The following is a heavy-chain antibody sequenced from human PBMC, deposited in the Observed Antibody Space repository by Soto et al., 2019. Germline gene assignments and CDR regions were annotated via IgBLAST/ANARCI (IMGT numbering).Heavy chain of an antibody. CDR3: ARTVETATQD. D-gene: IGHD6-25*01. CDR2: ISGIGGGT. CDR1: GFTFSSYA. Sequence: EVQLLESGGGLEQPGGSLRLSCAASGFTFSSYAMSWVRQVPGKGLEWVSDISGIGGGTYYADSVKGRFTMSRDDSKSTLYLQMNSLRDEDTAIYYCARTVETATQDWGQGTLVTVSS. V-gene: IGHV3-23*01. J-gene: IGHJ4*02.